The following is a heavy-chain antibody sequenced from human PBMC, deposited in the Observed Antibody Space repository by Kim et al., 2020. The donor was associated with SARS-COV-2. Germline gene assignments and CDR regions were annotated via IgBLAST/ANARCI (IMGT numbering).Heavy chain of an antibody. V-gene: IGHV4-59*01. CDR1: GGSISSYY. CDR3: AREITMVRGVSYYGMDV. Sequence: SETLSLTCTVSGGSISSYYWSWIRQPPGKGLEWIGYIYYSGSTNYNPSLKSRVTISVDTSKNQFSLKLSSVTAADTAVYYCAREITMVRGVSYYGMDVGG. J-gene: IGHJ6*01. CDR2: IYYSGST. D-gene: IGHD3-10*01.